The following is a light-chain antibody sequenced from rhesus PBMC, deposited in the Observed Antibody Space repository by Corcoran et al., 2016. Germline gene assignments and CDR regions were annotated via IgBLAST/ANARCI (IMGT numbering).Light chain of an antibody. CDR1: QGISSW. CDR2: QAS. V-gene: IGKV1-22*01. J-gene: IGKJ1*01. CDR3: QQYTSRPPT. Sequence: DIQMTQSPSSLSASVGDTVTITCRASQGISSWLAWYQQKPGKAPKLLIYQASSLQSGGPSRFSGSGSGTDFTLIISSLQSEDVGTYYCQQYTSRPPTFGQGTKVEIK.